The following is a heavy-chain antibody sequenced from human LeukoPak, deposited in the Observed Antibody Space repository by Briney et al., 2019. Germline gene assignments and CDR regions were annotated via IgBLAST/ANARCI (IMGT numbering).Heavy chain of an antibody. Sequence: ASVKVSCKASGYTFTSYDINWVRQATGQGLEWMGWTNPNSGNTGYAQKFQGRVTITRNTSIGTAYMELSSLRSEDTAVYYCAWAPSWSVVAAPSYSFDYWGQGSLVTVSS. J-gene: IGHJ4*02. CDR1: GYTFTSYD. D-gene: IGHD2-15*01. CDR2: TNPNSGNT. V-gene: IGHV1-8*03. CDR3: AWAPSWSVVAAPSYSFDY.